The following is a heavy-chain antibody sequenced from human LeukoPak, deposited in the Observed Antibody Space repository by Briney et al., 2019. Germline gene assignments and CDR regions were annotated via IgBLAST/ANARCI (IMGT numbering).Heavy chain of an antibody. CDR3: ARGPPPDFDY. V-gene: IGHV4-4*07. CDR2: IHPSGST. CDR1: GDSISSYY. Sequence: PVETLSLTRTVSGDSISSYYWSWIRQPAGKGLEWIGRIHPSGSTNYNPSLKSRVTLSVDTSKNQFSLKLSSVTAADTAVYYCARGPPPDFDYWGRGTLVTVSS. J-gene: IGHJ4*02.